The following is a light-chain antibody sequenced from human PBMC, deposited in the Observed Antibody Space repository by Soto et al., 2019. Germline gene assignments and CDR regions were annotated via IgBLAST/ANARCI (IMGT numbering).Light chain of an antibody. CDR3: LQYNTYPFT. J-gene: IGKJ5*01. V-gene: IGKV1-17*01. CDR2: XXX. CDR1: QDIRNV. Sequence: DIQMTQSPSSLSASVGDRVTISCRASQDIRNVLGWYQQKPGXXXXXXXXXXXXFQSGVPSRFSGSGSGTEFTLTISSLQPEDFATYFCLQYNTYPFTFGQGTRLEIK.